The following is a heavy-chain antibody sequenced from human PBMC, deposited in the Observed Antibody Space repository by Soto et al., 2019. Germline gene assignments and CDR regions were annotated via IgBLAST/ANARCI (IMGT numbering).Heavy chain of an antibody. J-gene: IGHJ4*02. D-gene: IGHD1-26*01. CDR3: ARVARISYSGSYGGLDY. CDR2: ISYDGSNK. CDR1: GFTFSSYA. V-gene: IGHV3-30-3*01. Sequence: QVQLVESGGGVVQPGRSLRLSCAASGFTFSSYAMHWVRQAPGKGLEWVAVISYDGSNKYYADSVKGRFTISRDNSKNTLYLQMNSLRAEDTAVYYCARVARISYSGSYGGLDYWGQGTLVTVSS.